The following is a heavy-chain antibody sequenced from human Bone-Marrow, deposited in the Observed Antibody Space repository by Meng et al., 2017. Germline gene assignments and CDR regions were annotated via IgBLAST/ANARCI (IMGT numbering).Heavy chain of an antibody. V-gene: IGHV3-43D*03. CDR2: ISWDGGST. J-gene: IGHJ6*02. CDR3: AKDHQRSGSYYNLLFDNYYGMDV. D-gene: IGHD3-10*01. CDR1: GFTFDDYA. Sequence: GESLKISCAASGFTFDDYAMHWVRQAPGKGLEWVSLISWDGGSTYYADSVKGRFTISRDNSKNSLYLQMNSLRSEDTALYYCAKDHQRSGSYYNLLFDNYYGMDVWGQGPTVTVSS.